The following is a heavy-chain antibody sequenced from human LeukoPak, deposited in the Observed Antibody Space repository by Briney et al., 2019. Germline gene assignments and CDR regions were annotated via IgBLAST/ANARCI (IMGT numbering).Heavy chain of an antibody. CDR2: ISWDGGST. Sequence: GGSLRLSCAASGFTFDDYAMHWVRQAPGKGLECVSLISWDGGSTYYADSVKSRFTISRDNSKNSLYLQMHSLRAEDTALYYCAKDRRPYYDFWSGYYQIDYWGQGTLVTVSS. J-gene: IGHJ4*02. CDR3: AKDRRPYYDFWSGYYQIDY. V-gene: IGHV3-43D*03. D-gene: IGHD3-3*01. CDR1: GFTFDDYA.